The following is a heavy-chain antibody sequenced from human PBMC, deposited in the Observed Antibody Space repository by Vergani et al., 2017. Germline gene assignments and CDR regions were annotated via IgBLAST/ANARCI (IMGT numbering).Heavy chain of an antibody. CDR3: ARRPDAVRGVFDY. V-gene: IGHV4-38-2*01. D-gene: IGHD3-10*01. Sequence: QVQLQESGPGLVKPSETLSLTCAVSGNSISSGYYWGWIRRPPGKGLEWIGSIYHSGSTYYNPYLKSRVTISVDTSKNQFSLKLSAVTAADTAVYYCARRPDAVRGVFDYWGQGTLVTVSS. J-gene: IGHJ4*02. CDR1: GNSISSGYY. CDR2: IYHSGST.